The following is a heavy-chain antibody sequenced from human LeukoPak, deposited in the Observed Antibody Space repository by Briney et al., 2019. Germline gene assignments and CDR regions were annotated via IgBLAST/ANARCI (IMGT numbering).Heavy chain of an antibody. Sequence: TGGSLRLSCAASGFTFSSYSMNWVRQAPGKGLEWIGEIHHSGTTNYNPSLKSRVIISFDKSKNQFSLVLSSVTATDTAVYLCARNAYYSADYWGQGTLVTVSS. V-gene: IGHV4-4*01. J-gene: IGHJ4*02. D-gene: IGHD3-10*01. CDR3: ARNAYYSADY. CDR1: GFTFSSYSM. CDR2: IHHSGTT.